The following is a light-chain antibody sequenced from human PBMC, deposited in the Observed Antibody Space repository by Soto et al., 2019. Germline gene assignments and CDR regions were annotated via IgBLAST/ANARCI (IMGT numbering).Light chain of an antibody. CDR1: SSNIGSNY. CDR2: RNN. V-gene: IGLV1-47*01. J-gene: IGLJ2*01. CDR3: AAWDDSLSGVV. Sequence: QSVLTQPPSASGTPGQRVTLSCSGSSSNIGSNYGYWYQQLPGTAPKLLIYRNNQRPSGVPDRFSGSKSGTSAPLAISGLRSEDEAEYYCAAWDDSLSGVVFGGGTKLTVL.